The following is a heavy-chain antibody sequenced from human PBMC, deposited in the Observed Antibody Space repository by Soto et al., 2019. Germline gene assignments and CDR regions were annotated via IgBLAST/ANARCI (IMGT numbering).Heavy chain of an antibody. J-gene: IGHJ6*02. D-gene: IGHD6-13*01. V-gene: IGHV4-59*01. Sequence: SETLSLTCNVSGGSISGYYWSWIRRPPGKGLEYIGYIYYRGSTNYNPSLESRVTMSVDTSRNQFSLKVSSVTAADTAVYYCARQQLLPFYYALDVWGQGTTVTVSS. CDR1: GGSISGYY. CDR2: IYYRGST. CDR3: ARQQLLPFYYALDV.